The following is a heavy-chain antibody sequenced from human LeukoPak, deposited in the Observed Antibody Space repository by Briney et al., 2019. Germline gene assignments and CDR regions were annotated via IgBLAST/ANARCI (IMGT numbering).Heavy chain of an antibody. V-gene: IGHV4-59*01. CDR2: IYYSGST. D-gene: IGHD3-10*02. Sequence: KASETLSLTCAVPGGSISSYYWNWIRQPPGKGLEWIGYIYYSGSTNYNPSLKSRVTISIDTSKNQLSLQLRSVTAADTAVYYCATDVRGLVPYYFDFWGQGTLVTVSS. CDR3: ATDVRGLVPYYFDF. CDR1: GGSISSYY. J-gene: IGHJ4*02.